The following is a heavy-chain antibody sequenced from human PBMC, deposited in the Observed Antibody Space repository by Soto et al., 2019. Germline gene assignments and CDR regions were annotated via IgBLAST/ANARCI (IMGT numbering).Heavy chain of an antibody. CDR1: GFTFSSYG. V-gene: IGHV3-30*18. D-gene: IGHD3-3*01. J-gene: IGHJ4*02. CDR3: AKVEAYDFWSGLDY. Sequence: GGSLRLSCAASGFTFSSYGMHWVRQAPGKGLEWVAVISYDGSNKYYADSVKGRFTISRDNSKNTLYLQMNSLRAEDTAVYYCAKVEAYDFWSGLDYWGQGTLVTV. CDR2: ISYDGSNK.